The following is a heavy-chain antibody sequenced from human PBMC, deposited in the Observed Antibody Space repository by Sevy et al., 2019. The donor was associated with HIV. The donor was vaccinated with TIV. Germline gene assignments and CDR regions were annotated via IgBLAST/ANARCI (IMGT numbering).Heavy chain of an antibody. CDR1: GFTFSSYE. CDR3: ARDDRGYSGYDRGDFDY. D-gene: IGHD5-12*01. CDR2: ISSSGSTI. J-gene: IGHJ4*02. V-gene: IGHV3-48*03. Sequence: GGSLRLSCAASGFTFSSYEMNWVRQAPGKGLEWVSYISSSGSTIYYADSVKGRFTISRDNAKNSLYLQMNSLRAEDTAVYYCARDDRGYSGYDRGDFDYWCQGTLVTVSS.